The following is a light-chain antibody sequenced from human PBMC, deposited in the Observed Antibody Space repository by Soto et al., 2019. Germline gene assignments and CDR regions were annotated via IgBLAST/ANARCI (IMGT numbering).Light chain of an antibody. CDR2: DVS. CDR3: QQRSNWPAMYT. CDR1: QSVSSY. V-gene: IGKV3-11*01. Sequence: EIVVTQSPATLSLSPGERATLSCRATQSVSSYLAWYQQKPGQAPRLLIFDVSNRATGIPARFSGSGSGTDFTLTISSLEPEDFAVYYCQQRSNWPAMYTFGQGTKLEIK. J-gene: IGKJ2*01.